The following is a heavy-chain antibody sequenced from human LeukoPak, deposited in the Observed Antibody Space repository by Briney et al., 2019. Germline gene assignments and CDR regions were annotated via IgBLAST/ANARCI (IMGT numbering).Heavy chain of an antibody. Sequence: SETLSLTCAVYGGSFSGYYWSWIRQPPGKGLEWIGEINHSGSTNYNPSLKSRVTISVDTSKNQCSLKLSSVTAADTAVYYCARGQQQLGRGIDYWGQGTLVTVSS. D-gene: IGHD6-13*01. CDR3: ARGQQQLGRGIDY. CDR1: GGSFSGYY. J-gene: IGHJ4*02. V-gene: IGHV4-34*01. CDR2: INHSGST.